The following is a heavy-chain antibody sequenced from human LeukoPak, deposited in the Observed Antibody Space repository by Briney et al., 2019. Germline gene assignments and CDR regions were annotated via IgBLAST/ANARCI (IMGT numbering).Heavy chain of an antibody. CDR2: ISSSGSTI. Sequence: GGSLRLSCAASGFTFSSYEMNWVRQAPGKGLEWVSYISSSGSTIYYADSVKGRFTISRDNAKNSLYLQMNSLRAEDTAVYYCARAAYGDYPSRYWGQGTLVTVSS. J-gene: IGHJ4*02. CDR3: ARAAYGDYPSRY. CDR1: GFTFSSYE. V-gene: IGHV3-48*03. D-gene: IGHD4-17*01.